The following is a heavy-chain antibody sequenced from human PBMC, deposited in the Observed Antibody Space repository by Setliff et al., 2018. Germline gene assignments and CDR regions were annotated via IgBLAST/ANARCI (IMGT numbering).Heavy chain of an antibody. D-gene: IGHD2-21*02. CDR1: GFTFSSYS. V-gene: IGHV3-48*01. CDR2: ISSSSSTI. CDR3: VGGGEGRDDSNSGS. J-gene: IGHJ5*02. Sequence: PGGSLRLSCAASGFTFSSYSMNWVRQAPGKGLEWVSYISSSSSTIYYADSVKGRFTISRDTAKNSLYLQMNSLRAEDTAVYYCVGGGEGRDDSNSGSWGQGTLVTVSS.